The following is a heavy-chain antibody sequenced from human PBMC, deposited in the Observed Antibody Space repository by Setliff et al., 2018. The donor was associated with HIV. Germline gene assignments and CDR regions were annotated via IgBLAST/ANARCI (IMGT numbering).Heavy chain of an antibody. CDR2: IYHTGST. Sequence: SETLSLTCVVSGYSISSGNYWGWIRQPPGKGLEWIGNIYHTGSTNCNPSLKSRVTMSVDTSRNHFSLKLTSVTAADTALYYCARHEGGAVAGTWYYFDYRGHGTLVTVSS. V-gene: IGHV4-38-2*01. CDR1: GYSISSGNY. J-gene: IGHJ4*01. CDR3: ARHEGGAVAGTWYYFDY. D-gene: IGHD6-19*01.